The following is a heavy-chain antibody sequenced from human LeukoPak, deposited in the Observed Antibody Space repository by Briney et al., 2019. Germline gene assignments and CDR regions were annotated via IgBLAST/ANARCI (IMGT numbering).Heavy chain of an antibody. CDR3: AKDLNYDILTGTDY. D-gene: IGHD3-9*01. CDR1: GFTFSSYG. J-gene: IGHJ4*02. CDR2: ISYDGSNK. V-gene: IGHV3-30*18. Sequence: PGGSLRLSCAASGFTFSSYGMHWVRQAPGKGLEWVAVISYDGSNKYYADSVKGRFTISRDNSKNTLYLQMNSLRAEDTAVYYCAKDLNYDILTGTDYWGQGTLVTVSS.